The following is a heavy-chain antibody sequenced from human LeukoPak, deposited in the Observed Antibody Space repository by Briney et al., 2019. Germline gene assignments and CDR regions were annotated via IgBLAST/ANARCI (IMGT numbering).Heavy chain of an antibody. V-gene: IGHV4-34*01. D-gene: IGHD5-18*01. CDR1: GGSFSNYY. CDR2: IDHRGST. Sequence: KSSETLSLTCAVYGGSFSNYYWTWIRQPPGKGLEWIGEIDHRGSTNSNPSLKSRVTISVDTSKNQFSLKLSSVTAADTAVYYCARHPGYSSGWWYFDFWGQGTLVTVSS. CDR3: ARHPGYSSGWWYFDF. J-gene: IGHJ4*02.